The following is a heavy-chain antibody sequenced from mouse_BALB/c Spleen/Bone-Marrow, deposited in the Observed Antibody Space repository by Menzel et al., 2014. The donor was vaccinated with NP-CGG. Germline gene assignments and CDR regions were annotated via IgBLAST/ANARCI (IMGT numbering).Heavy chain of an antibody. J-gene: IGHJ3*01. V-gene: IGHV1S22*01. Sequence: LKESGSALVRPGASVKLSCKASGYTFTSYWMHWVKQRPGQGLEWIGNIYPGSGSTNYDEKFKSKATLTVDTSSSTAYMQLSSLASEDSAVYYCTRSFPYWGQGTLVTVSA. CDR2: IYPGSGST. CDR1: GYTFTSYW. CDR3: TRSFPY.